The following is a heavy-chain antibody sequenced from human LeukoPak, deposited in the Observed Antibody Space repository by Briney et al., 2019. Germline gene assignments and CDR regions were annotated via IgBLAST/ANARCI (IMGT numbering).Heavy chain of an antibody. V-gene: IGHV3-30*18. Sequence: GGSLRLSCAASVFTFSSYCMHWVRQAPGKGLEWVAVISYDGSNKYYADSVKGRFTISRDNSKNTLYVQMNSLRAEDTAVYYCAKDSERAADYWGQGTLVTVSS. J-gene: IGHJ4*02. CDR2: ISYDGSNK. CDR1: VFTFSSYC. CDR3: AKDSERAADY. D-gene: IGHD1-1*01.